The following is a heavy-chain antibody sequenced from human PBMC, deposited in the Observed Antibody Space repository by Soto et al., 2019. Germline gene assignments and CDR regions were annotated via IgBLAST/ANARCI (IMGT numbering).Heavy chain of an antibody. CDR1: GFTFSASA. D-gene: IGHD2-15*01. CDR2: VRSKANNFAT. V-gene: IGHV3-73*01. Sequence: EVQLVESGGGLVQPGGSLKLSCAASGFTFSASAMHWVRQASGKGLEWVGRVRSKANNFATGYAASVNGRFTISRDDSKXTXXLEMNSLKTEDTAVYYCTRQGGYCSGGSCYAFNDYWGQGTLVTVSS. J-gene: IGHJ4*02. CDR3: TRQGGYCSGGSCYAFNDY.